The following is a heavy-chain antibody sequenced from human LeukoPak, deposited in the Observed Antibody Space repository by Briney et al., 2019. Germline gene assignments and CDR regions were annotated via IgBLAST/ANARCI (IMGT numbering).Heavy chain of an antibody. D-gene: IGHD1-26*01. J-gene: IGHJ4*02. CDR3: ARGPVGSYAWD. Sequence: GGSLRLSCAASGFTFSSYWMSWVRQAPGKGLEWVANIKQDGSEKYYVDSVKGRFTISGDNAKNSLYLQMNSLRAEDTAVYYCARGPVGSYAWDWGQGTLVTVSS. CDR2: IKQDGSEK. V-gene: IGHV3-7*01. CDR1: GFTFSSYW.